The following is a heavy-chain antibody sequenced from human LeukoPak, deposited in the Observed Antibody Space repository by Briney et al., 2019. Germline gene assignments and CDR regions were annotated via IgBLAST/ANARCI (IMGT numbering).Heavy chain of an antibody. CDR2: IMSSGTYI. CDR1: GFTFSYYS. D-gene: IGHD2-2*01. CDR3: ARLREVVIIPAAVDY. V-gene: IGHV3-21*01. J-gene: IGHJ4*02. Sequence: GGSLRLSCAASGFTFSYYSVTWVRQAPGKGLEWVSAIMSSGTYIYYAGSVKGRFTISRDNAKNSLYLQMNSLRAEDTAVYYCARLREVVIIPAAVDYWGQGTLVTVSS.